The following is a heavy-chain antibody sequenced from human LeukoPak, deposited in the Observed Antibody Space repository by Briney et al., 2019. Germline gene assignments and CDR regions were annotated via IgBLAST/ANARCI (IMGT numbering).Heavy chain of an antibody. CDR1: GFICSSYA. Sequence: GGSLRLSCAASGFICSSYAMSWVRQAPGKGLEWVSAISGSGGSTYYADSVKGRFTISRDNSKNTLYLQMNSLRAEDTAVYYCARQLGYCSSGSCYFDFWGQGTLVTVSS. J-gene: IGHJ4*02. D-gene: IGHD2-15*01. CDR2: ISGSGGST. CDR3: ARQLGYCSSGSCYFDF. V-gene: IGHV3-23*01.